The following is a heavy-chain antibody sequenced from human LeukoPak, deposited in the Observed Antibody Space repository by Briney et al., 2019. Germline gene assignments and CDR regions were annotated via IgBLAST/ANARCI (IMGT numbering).Heavy chain of an antibody. J-gene: IGHJ4*02. CDR1: GGSFSGYY. V-gene: IGHV4-34*01. CDR2: INHSGST. Sequence: SETLSLTCAVYGGSFSGYYWSWIRQPPGKGLEWIGEINHSGSTDYNPSLKSRVTISVDTSKNQFSLKLSSVTAADTAVYYCARNDYGDWEFDYWGQGTLVTVSS. CDR3: ARNDYGDWEFDY. D-gene: IGHD4-17*01.